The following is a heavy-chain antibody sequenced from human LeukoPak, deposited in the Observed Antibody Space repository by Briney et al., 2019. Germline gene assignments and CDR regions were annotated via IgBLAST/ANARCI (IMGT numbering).Heavy chain of an antibody. D-gene: IGHD2-2*01. CDR2: ISSSSSYI. Sequence: PGGSLRLSCAASGFTFSSYGMNWVRQAPGKGLEWVSSISSSSSYIYYADSVKGRFTISRDNAKNSLYLQMNSLRAEDTAVYYCATDCSSTSCYLYFQHWGQGTLVTVSS. V-gene: IGHV3-21*01. CDR1: GFTFSSYG. CDR3: ATDCSSTSCYLYFQH. J-gene: IGHJ1*01.